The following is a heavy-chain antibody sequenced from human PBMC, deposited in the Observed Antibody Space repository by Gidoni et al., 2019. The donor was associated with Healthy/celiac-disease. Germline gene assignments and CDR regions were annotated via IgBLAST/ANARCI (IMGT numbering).Heavy chain of an antibody. CDR2: INPNSGGT. CDR1: GYTFTGYY. D-gene: IGHD5-12*01. V-gene: IGHV1-2*02. CDR3: ARDLMEWLRRPGYYFDY. J-gene: IGHJ4*02. Sequence: QVQLVQSGAEVKKPGASVKVSCKASGYTFTGYYMHWVRQAPGQGLEWMGWINPNSGGTNYAQKFQGRVTMTRDTSISTAYMELSRLRSDDTAVYYCARDLMEWLRRPGYYFDYWGQGTLVTVSS.